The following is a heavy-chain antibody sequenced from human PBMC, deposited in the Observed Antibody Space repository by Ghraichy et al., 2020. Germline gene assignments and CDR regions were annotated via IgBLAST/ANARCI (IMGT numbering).Heavy chain of an antibody. V-gene: IGHV4-4*07. CDR2: IYTSGST. J-gene: IGHJ6*02. Sequence: SETLSLTCTVSGGSISSYYWSWIRQPAGKGLEWIGRIYTSGSTNYNPSLKSRVTMSVDTSKNQFSLKLSSVTAADTAVYYCARDVAARPGVYYYYGMDVWGQGTTVTVSS. D-gene: IGHD6-6*01. CDR1: GGSISSYY. CDR3: ARDVAARPGVYYYYGMDV.